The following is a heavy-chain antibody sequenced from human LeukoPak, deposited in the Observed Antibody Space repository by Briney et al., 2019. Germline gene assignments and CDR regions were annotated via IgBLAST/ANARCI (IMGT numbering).Heavy chain of an antibody. CDR1: RFVFGSTG. J-gene: IGHJ5*02. V-gene: IGHV3-30*02. Sequence: GGSLRLSCEASRFVFGSTGMHWVRQAPGKGLEWVAYIRYDGSDKYYSDSVTGRFTISRDNSKSTLSLQMNRLRPDDTAVYHCVRDAPVGSAHFDPGGQGVLVPVSS. D-gene: IGHD2-15*01. CDR3: VRDAPVGSAHFDP. CDR2: IRYDGSDK.